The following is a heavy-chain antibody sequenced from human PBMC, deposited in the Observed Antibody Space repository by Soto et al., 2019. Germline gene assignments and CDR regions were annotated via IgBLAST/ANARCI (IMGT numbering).Heavy chain of an antibody. CDR2: ISGSGGST. CDR3: GPQILWFGELPNFDY. V-gene: IGHV3-23*01. J-gene: IGHJ4*02. CDR1: RFTFSRYA. D-gene: IGHD3-10*01. Sequence: EVQVLESGGGLVQPGGSLRLSCAASRFTFSRYAMSWVRQAPGKGLEWVSTISGSGGSTYYAASVKGRFTISRDNSKNTLYLQMNSLRDEDTAVYYCGPQILWFGELPNFDYWGQGPLVTVSS.